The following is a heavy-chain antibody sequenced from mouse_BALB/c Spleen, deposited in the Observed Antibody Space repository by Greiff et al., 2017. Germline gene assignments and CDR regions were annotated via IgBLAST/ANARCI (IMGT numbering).Heavy chain of an antibody. CDR1: GFTFSSFG. CDR2: ISSGSSTI. V-gene: IGHV5-17*02. D-gene: IGHD1-1*01. J-gene: IGHJ2*01. CDR3: AREGGYYGPFDY. Sequence: EVQVVESGGGLVQPGGSLKLSCAASGFTFSSFGMHWVRQAPEKGLEWVAYISSGSSTIDYADTVKGRFTISRDNPKNTLFLQMTSLRSEDTAMYYCAREGGYYGPFDYWGQGTTLTVSS.